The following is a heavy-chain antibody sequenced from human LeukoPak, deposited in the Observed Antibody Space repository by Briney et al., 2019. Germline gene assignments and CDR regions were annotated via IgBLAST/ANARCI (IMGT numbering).Heavy chain of an antibody. CDR1: GGSISSGGYY. Sequence: SETLSLTCTVSGGSISSGGYYWSWIRQHPGKGLEWIGYIYYSGSTYYNPSLKSRVTISVDTSKNQFSLKLSSVTAADTAVYYCARDKRGARGVMRYYFDYWGQGTLVTVSS. J-gene: IGHJ4*02. V-gene: IGHV4-31*03. D-gene: IGHD3-10*01. CDR3: ARDKRGARGVMRYYFDY. CDR2: IYYSGST.